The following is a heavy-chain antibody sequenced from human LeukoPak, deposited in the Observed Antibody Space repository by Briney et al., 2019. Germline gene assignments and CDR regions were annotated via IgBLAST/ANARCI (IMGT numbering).Heavy chain of an antibody. CDR2: ISYDGSNK. J-gene: IGHJ4*02. CDR3: ARDEGSGWYLLYFDY. Sequence: PGGSLRLSCAASGFTFSSYAMHWVRQAPGKGLEWVAVISYDGSNKYYADSVKGRFTISRDNSKNTLYLQMNSLRAEDTAVYYCARDEGSGWYLLYFDYWGQGTLVTVSS. CDR1: GFTFSSYA. V-gene: IGHV3-30-3*01. D-gene: IGHD6-19*01.